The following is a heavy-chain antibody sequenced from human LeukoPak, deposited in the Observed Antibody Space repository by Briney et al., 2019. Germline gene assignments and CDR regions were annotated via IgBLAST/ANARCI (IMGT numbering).Heavy chain of an antibody. D-gene: IGHD3-9*01. Sequence: PSETLSLTCTVSGGSVSSSIYYWGWTRQPPGKGLEWIGSIYYSGSTSYNPSLKSRVTISVDTSKNQFSLKLTSVTAADTAVYYCASRNDILTGYVFDFWGQGTLVTVSS. CDR2: IYYSGST. CDR1: GGSVSSSIYY. CDR3: ASRNDILTGYVFDF. V-gene: IGHV4-39*01. J-gene: IGHJ4*02.